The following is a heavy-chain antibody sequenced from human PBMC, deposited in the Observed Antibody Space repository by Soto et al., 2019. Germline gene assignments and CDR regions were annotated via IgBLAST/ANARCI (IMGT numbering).Heavy chain of an antibody. CDR3: ARGDTHQLLRGWFDP. D-gene: IGHD2-2*01. CDR1: GGTFSSFA. Sequence: QVQLVQSGAEVKKPGSSVNVSCKASGGTFSSFAFSWVRQAPGQGLKWMGDIIPIFGKTSYAQKFQGRVTMTADESTFTAYLELSSLTSDDTAVYYCARGDTHQLLRGWFDPWGQGTLVIVSS. CDR2: IIPIFGKT. V-gene: IGHV1-69*01. J-gene: IGHJ5*02.